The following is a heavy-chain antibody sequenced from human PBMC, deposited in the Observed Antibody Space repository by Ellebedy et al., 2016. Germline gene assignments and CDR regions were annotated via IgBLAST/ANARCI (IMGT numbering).Heavy chain of an antibody. Sequence: GESLKISCAASGFTFSNYAMSWVRQAPGKGLEWVAVISYDGSNKYYADSVKGRFTISRDNSKNTLYLQMNSLRAEDTAVYYCARDLLVVVPAAMYDYYYGMDVWGQGTTVTVSS. V-gene: IGHV3-30-3*01. CDR3: ARDLLVVVPAAMYDYYYGMDV. CDR1: GFTFSNYA. CDR2: ISYDGSNK. D-gene: IGHD2-2*01. J-gene: IGHJ6*02.